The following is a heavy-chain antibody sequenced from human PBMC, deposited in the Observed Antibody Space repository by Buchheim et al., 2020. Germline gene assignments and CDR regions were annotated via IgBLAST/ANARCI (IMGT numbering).Heavy chain of an antibody. D-gene: IGHD5-18*01. CDR1: GFTFSTYS. CDR3: ARCRLYSYGNNNDL. CDR2: ISSNIGTI. V-gene: IGHV3-48*02. Sequence: EVQLVESGGGLVQPGGSLRLSCAASGFTFSTYSMSWVRQAPGKGLEWVSYISSNIGTIYYADSVKGRFTISRDNAKNSVYLQMNSLRDEDTAVYYCARCRLYSYGNNNDLWGQGTL. J-gene: IGHJ5*02.